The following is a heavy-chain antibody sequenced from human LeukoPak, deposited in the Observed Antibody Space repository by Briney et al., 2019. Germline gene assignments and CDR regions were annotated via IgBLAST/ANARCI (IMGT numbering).Heavy chain of an antibody. D-gene: IGHD1-26*01. CDR2: INSDGSST. Sequence: GGSLRLSCAASGFTFSNYWMHWVRQAPGKRLVWVSRINSDGSSTSYADSVKGRFTISRDNAKNTLYLQMNSLRAEDTAVYYCARESSVGAHKAFDYWGQGTLVTVSS. V-gene: IGHV3-74*01. CDR3: ARESSVGAHKAFDY. CDR1: GFTFSNYW. J-gene: IGHJ4*02.